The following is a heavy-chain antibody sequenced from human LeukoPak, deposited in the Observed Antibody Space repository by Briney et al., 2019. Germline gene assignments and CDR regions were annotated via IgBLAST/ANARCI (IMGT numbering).Heavy chain of an antibody. V-gene: IGHV4-59*12. CDR1: GGSISSYY. J-gene: IGHJ4*02. CDR3: ARGTLDY. Sequence: PSVTLCLTCTVSGGSISSYYWSWIRQPPGKGLEWIGYIYYSGSTNYNPSLKSRVTISVDTSKNQFSLKLSSVTAADTAVYYCARGTLDYWGQGTLVTVSS. CDR2: IYYSGST.